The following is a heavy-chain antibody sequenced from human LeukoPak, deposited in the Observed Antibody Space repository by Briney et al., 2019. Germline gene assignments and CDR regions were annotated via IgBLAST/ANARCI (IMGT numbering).Heavy chain of an antibody. CDR1: GYTFSTYY. D-gene: IGHD2-21*01. CDR2: INPNSGGT. Sequence: ASVKVSCKASGYTFSTYYMHWVRQAPGQGLEWMGWINPNSGGTNYAQKFQGRVTMTRDTSISTAYMELSRLRSDDTAVYYCARDLRVVMGTSRAFDIWGQGTMVTVSS. CDR3: ARDLRVVMGTSRAFDI. J-gene: IGHJ3*02. V-gene: IGHV1-2*02.